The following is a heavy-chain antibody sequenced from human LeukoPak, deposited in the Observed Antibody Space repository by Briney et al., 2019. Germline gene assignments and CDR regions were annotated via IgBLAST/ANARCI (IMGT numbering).Heavy chain of an antibody. Sequence: SETLSLTCAVYGGSFSGYYWSWIRQPQGKGLEWIGEINHSGSTNYNPSLKSRVTISVDTSKNQFSLKLSSVTAADTAVYYCARANRHRGAAVVPAASGYWGQGTLVTVSS. CDR2: INHSGST. J-gene: IGHJ4*02. D-gene: IGHD2-2*01. CDR3: ARANRHRGAAVVPAASGY. CDR1: GGSFSGYY. V-gene: IGHV4-34*01.